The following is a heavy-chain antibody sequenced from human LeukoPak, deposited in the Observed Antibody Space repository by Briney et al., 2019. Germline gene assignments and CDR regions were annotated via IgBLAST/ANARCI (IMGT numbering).Heavy chain of an antibody. CDR2: ISGGGGYT. V-gene: IGHV3-23*01. Sequence: PGGSLRVSCAASGFTFSSYAMSWVRQAPGKGLEWVSAISGGGGYTYYADSVKGRFTMSRDNSKNTLYLQINSLRAEDTAVYYCLGGPNFDYWGQGTLVTVSS. CDR1: GFTFSSYA. J-gene: IGHJ4*02. CDR3: LGGPNFDY.